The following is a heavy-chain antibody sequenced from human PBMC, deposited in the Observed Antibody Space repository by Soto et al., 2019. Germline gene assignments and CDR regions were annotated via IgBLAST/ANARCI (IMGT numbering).Heavy chain of an antibody. CDR3: ARVAAALGFDP. J-gene: IGHJ5*02. V-gene: IGHV4-31*03. CDR1: GGSISSGGYY. Sequence: SETLSLTCTVSGGSISSGGYYWSWIRQHPGKGLEWIGYIYYSGSTYYNPSLKSRVTISVDTSKNQFSLKLSSVTAADTAVYYCARVAAALGFDPWGQGTLVTVSS. D-gene: IGHD6-13*01. CDR2: IYYSGST.